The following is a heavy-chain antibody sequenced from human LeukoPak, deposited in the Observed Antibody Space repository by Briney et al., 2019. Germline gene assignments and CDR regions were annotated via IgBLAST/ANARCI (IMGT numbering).Heavy chain of an antibody. Sequence: ASVKVSCKASGYTFTGYYMHWVRQAPGQGLEWMGWINPNSGGTNYAQKFQGRVTMTRDTSISTAYMELSRLRSDDTAVYYCARDGLRYEYGSGSYYFDYWGQGTLVTVSS. CDR2: INPNSGGT. J-gene: IGHJ4*02. CDR1: GYTFTGYY. CDR3: ARDGLRYEYGSGSYYFDY. D-gene: IGHD3-10*01. V-gene: IGHV1-2*02.